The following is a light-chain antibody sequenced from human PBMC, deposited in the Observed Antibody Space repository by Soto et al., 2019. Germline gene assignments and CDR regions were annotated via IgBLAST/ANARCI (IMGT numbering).Light chain of an antibody. V-gene: IGLV2-14*01. CDR1: SSDVGGYNF. J-gene: IGLJ1*01. CDR2: DVS. CDR3: SSYAGSSTADV. Sequence: QSVLTQPASVSGSPGQSITISCTGTSSDVGGYNFVSWYQQHPGIAPKLMIYDVSNRPSGVSNRFSGSKSGDTASLTISGLQAEDEADYYCSSYAGSSTADVFGTGTKLTVL.